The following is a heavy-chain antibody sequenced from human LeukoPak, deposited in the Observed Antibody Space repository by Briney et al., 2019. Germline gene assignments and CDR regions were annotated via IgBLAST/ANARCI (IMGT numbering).Heavy chain of an antibody. CDR1: GFTFSSYE. J-gene: IGHJ4*02. CDR3: ARANRAWSSFDY. CDR2: ISSSGSTI. Sequence: GGSLRLSCAASGFTFSSYEMNWVRQAPGKGLEWVSYISSSGSTIYYADSVKGRFTISRDNDKNSLYLQMNSLRAEDTAVYYCARANRAWSSFDYWGQGTLVTVSS. D-gene: IGHD2-8*02. V-gene: IGHV3-48*03.